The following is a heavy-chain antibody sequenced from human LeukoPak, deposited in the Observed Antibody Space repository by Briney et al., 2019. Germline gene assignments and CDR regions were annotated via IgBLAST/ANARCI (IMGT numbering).Heavy chain of an antibody. CDR3: VKGALVRRDHHWHFDL. CDR1: GFTFNTYA. V-gene: IGHV3-64D*09. CDR2: ITSSGGST. D-gene: IGHD2-8*02. Sequence: PGGSLRLSCSASGFTFNTYAMYWVRQAPGKGLEYVSAITSSGGSTYYADSVKGRFTISRDNSKNTLYLQMSSLRAEDTAVYYCVKGALVRRDHHWHFDLWGRGTLVTVSS. J-gene: IGHJ2*01.